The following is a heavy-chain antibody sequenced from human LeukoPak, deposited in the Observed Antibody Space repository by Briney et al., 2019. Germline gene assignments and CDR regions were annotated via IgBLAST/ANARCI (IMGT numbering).Heavy chain of an antibody. CDR2: IYYSGST. CDR3: ARELDPTSTNNPHFYYHMDV. J-gene: IGHJ6*03. D-gene: IGHD1/OR15-1a*01. CDR1: GDSISAYT. Sequence: SETLSLTCTVSGDSISAYTWSWLRQPPGKGLEWIGSIYYSGSTNYNPSLERRVTISMDTSKTWFSLNLSGVIAADTAMYYCARELDPTSTNNPHFYYHMDVWGKGTTVTVSS. V-gene: IGHV4-59*01.